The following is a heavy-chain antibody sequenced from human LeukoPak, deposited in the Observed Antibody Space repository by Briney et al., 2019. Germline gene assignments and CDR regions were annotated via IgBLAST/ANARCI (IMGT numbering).Heavy chain of an antibody. D-gene: IGHD2-2*01. Sequence: KPSETLSLTCAVYGGSFSGYYWSWIRQPPGKGLEWIGEINHSGNTNYNPSLKSRVTISVDTSKNQFSLKLSSVTAADTAVYYCARAQVQRCSSTSCYHWFDPWGQGTLVTVSS. V-gene: IGHV4-34*01. CDR2: INHSGNT. CDR1: GGSFSGYY. CDR3: ARAQVQRCSSTSCYHWFDP. J-gene: IGHJ5*02.